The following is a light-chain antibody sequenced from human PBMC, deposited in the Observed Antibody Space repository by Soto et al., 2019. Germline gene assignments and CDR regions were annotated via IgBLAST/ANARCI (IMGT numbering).Light chain of an antibody. CDR3: QNYNLS. V-gene: IGKV3-20*01. Sequence: EVVLTQSPDTLSLSVGERASLSCRASQSISSNFLAWYQQKPGQAPRLLIYSASTRATGVPDRFSGSGSGTHFTLTISRLEPEDFEIYICQNYNLSFGPGTKVEI. J-gene: IGKJ3*01. CDR1: QSISSNF. CDR2: SAS.